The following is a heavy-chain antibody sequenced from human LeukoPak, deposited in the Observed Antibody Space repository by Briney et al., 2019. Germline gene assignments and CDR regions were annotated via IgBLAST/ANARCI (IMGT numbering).Heavy chain of an antibody. CDR2: IYYSGIT. Sequence: PSETLSLTCTVSGGSISSSIYYWGWIRQPPGKGLEWIGIIYYSGITYYNPSLKSRVIMAVDTSKDQFSLQLNSVSAADTAVYYCARLWSSFDGFDIWGQGTMVTVSS. J-gene: IGHJ3*02. CDR3: ARLWSSFDGFDI. D-gene: IGHD3-3*01. V-gene: IGHV4-39*01. CDR1: GGSISSSIYY.